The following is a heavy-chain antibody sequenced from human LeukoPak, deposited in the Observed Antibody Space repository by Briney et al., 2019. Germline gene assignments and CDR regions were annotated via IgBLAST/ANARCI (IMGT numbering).Heavy chain of an antibody. CDR1: GDSMSSYY. V-gene: IGHV4-34*01. J-gene: IGHJ4*02. Sequence: SETLSLTCTVSGDSMSSYYWSWIRQPPGKGLEWIGEINNSGSTNYNPSLKSRVTISVDTSKNQFSLKLSSVTAADTAVYYCVRDIAAAGGFDYWGQGTLVTVSS. CDR3: VRDIAAAGGFDY. D-gene: IGHD6-13*01. CDR2: INNSGST.